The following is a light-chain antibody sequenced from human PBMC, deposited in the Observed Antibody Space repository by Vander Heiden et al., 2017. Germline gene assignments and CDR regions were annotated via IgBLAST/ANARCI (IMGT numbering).Light chain of an antibody. Sequence: VQMTQPPSSLSASVGDRVTITCRASQSISNYLNWYQQKPGKAPKLLIYAASSLQSGVSSRFSGSGSGTDFTLTISSLQPEYFATYYCQQSYSSPWTFGQGTKVEI. CDR3: QQSYSSPWT. CDR2: AAS. V-gene: IGKV1-39*01. CDR1: QSISNY. J-gene: IGKJ1*01.